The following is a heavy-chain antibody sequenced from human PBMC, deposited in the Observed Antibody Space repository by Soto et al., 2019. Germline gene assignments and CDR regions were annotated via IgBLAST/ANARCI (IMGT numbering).Heavy chain of an antibody. CDR1: GFTFSSYA. CDR3: AKSSGKGLYSSSHCDY. D-gene: IGHD6-6*01. CDR2: ISGSGGST. J-gene: IGHJ4*02. V-gene: IGHV3-23*01. Sequence: GGSLRLSCAASGFTFSSYAMSWVRQAPGKGLEWVSAISGSGGSTYYADSVKGRFTISRDNSKNTLYLQMNSLRAEDTAVYYCAKSSGKGLYSSSHCDYWGQGTLVTVSS.